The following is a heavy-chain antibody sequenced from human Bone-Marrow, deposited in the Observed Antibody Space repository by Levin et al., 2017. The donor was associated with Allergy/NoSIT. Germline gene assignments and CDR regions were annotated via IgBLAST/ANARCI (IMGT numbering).Heavy chain of an antibody. Sequence: GESLKISCEASGFTFSDWDMNWVRQAPGKGLEWLSFLSGNSATSRYADSVKGRFTVSRDNARNSLYLQMNSLRADDTAVYYCTRDPGGDEDFDYWGQGTLVTVSS. D-gene: IGHD3-16*01. V-gene: IGHV3-69-1*01. J-gene: IGHJ4*02. CDR1: GFTFSDWD. CDR2: LSGNSAT. CDR3: TRDPGGDEDFDY.